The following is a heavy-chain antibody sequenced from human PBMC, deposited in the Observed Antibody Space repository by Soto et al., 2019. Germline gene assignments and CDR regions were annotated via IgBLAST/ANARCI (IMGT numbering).Heavy chain of an antibody. Sequence: GGSLRLSCAASGFTFSSYAMHWVRQAPGKGLEWVAVISYDGSNKYYADSVKGRFTISRDNSKNTLYLQMNSLRAEDTAVYYCAREWDIVVVPAATHRRTPTYNWFDPWGQGTLVTVSS. V-gene: IGHV3-30-3*01. CDR3: AREWDIVVVPAATHRRTPTYNWFDP. J-gene: IGHJ5*02. D-gene: IGHD2-2*01. CDR1: GFTFSSYA. CDR2: ISYDGSNK.